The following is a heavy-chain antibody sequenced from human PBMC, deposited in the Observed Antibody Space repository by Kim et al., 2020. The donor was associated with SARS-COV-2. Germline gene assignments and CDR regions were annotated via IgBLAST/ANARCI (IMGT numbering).Heavy chain of an antibody. V-gene: IGHV3-33*01. J-gene: IGHJ4*02. D-gene: IGHD3-10*01. CDR1: GFTFSSDG. Sequence: GGSLRLSCAASGFTFSSDGMHWVRQAPGKGLEWVAGIWYDGSNKYYADSVKGRFTISRDNSKNTLYLQMNSLRAEDTAVDYCAREYGFGGEYYFDYWGQGTLVTVSS. CDR2: IWYDGSNK. CDR3: AREYGFGGEYYFDY.